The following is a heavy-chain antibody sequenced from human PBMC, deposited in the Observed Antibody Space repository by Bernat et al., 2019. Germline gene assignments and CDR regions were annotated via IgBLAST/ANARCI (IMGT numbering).Heavy chain of an antibody. Sequence: QVQLVESGGGLVKPGGSLRLSCAASGFTFSDYYMSWIRQAPGKGLEWVSDISSSSSYTNYADAVKGRFTISRDNAKNSLYLQMNSLRAEDTAVYYCARDSYMVRTHNGDVWGQGTTVTVSS. D-gene: IGHD3-10*01. J-gene: IGHJ6*02. CDR3: ARDSYMVRTHNGDV. CDR2: ISSSSSYT. V-gene: IGHV3-11*05. CDR1: GFTFSDYY.